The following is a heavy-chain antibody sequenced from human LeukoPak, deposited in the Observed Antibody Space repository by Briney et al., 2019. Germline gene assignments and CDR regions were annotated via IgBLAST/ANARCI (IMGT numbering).Heavy chain of an antibody. CDR3: ARDTPYGSGSYFVSGY. CDR2: IYTSGST. CDR1: GGSISSGSYY. Sequence: PSETLSLTCTVSGGSISSGSYYWSWIRQPAGKGLEWIGRIYTSGSTNYNPSLKSRVTISVDTPKNQFSLKLSSVTAADTAVYYCARDTPYGSGSYFVSGYWGQGTLVTVSS. J-gene: IGHJ4*02. V-gene: IGHV4-61*02. D-gene: IGHD3-10*01.